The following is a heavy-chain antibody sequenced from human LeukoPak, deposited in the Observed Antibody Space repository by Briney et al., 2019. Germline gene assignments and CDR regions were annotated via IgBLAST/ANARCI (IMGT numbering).Heavy chain of an antibody. J-gene: IGHJ4*02. V-gene: IGHV3-53*01. D-gene: IGHD6-13*01. CDR2: IYSGGST. Sequence: PGGSLSLSCAASGFTVSSNYMSWVRQAPGKGLEWVSVIYSGGSTYYAGSVKGRFTISRDNSKNTLYLQMNSLRAEDTPVYYCARDPGVGSSPFDYWGQGTLVTVSS. CDR3: ARDPGVGSSPFDY. CDR1: GFTVSSNY.